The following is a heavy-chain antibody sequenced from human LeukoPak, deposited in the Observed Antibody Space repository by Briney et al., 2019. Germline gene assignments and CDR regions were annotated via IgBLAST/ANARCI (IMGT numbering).Heavy chain of an antibody. Sequence: GGSLRLSCAVSGLTFSSYAMSWVRQAPGKGPEWVSAISGSGTRAYYAGSVKGRFTISRDNSKNTLYLQMNSLRAEDTAVYYCATDLPASTYDAFDIWGQGTMVTVSS. CDR3: ATDLPASTYDAFDI. D-gene: IGHD2-2*01. J-gene: IGHJ3*02. CDR2: ISGSGTRA. V-gene: IGHV3-23*01. CDR1: GLTFSSYA.